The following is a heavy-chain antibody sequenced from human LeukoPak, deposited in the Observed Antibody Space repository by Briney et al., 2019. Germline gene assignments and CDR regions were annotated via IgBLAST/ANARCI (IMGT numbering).Heavy chain of an antibody. J-gene: IGHJ4*02. CDR1: GYTFTSYG. Sequence: ASVKVSCKASGYTFTSYGISWVRQAPGQGLEWMGWISAYNGNTNYAQKLQGRVTMTTDTSTSTAYMELRSLRSGDTAVYYCATISGYGSSGPPFDYWGQGTLVTVSS. V-gene: IGHV1-18*01. CDR2: ISAYNGNT. CDR3: ATISGYGSSGPPFDY. D-gene: IGHD3-22*01.